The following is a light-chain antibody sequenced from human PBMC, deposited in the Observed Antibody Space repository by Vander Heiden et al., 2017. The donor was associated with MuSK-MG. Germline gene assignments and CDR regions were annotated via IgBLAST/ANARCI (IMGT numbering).Light chain of an antibody. Sequence: QSALTQPASGYGSPGQSITISCTGTRSDVGSYNLVSWYQQHPGKAPKLMIYEVSKRPSGVSNRFSGSKSGNTASLTISGLQAEDEADYYCCSYAGSSTVFGGGTKLTVL. J-gene: IGLJ2*01. V-gene: IGLV2-23*02. CDR1: RSDVGSYNL. CDR2: EVS. CDR3: CSYAGSSTV.